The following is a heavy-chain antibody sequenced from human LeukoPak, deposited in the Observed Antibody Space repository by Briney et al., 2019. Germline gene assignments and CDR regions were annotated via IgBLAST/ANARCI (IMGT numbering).Heavy chain of an antibody. CDR3: ARGSWGIAAAGLSKFPTVGYYYYGMDV. D-gene: IGHD6-13*01. V-gene: IGHV1-8*01. Sequence: ASVKVSCKASGYTFTSYDINWVRQATGQGLEWMGWMNPNSGNTGYAQKFQGRVTMTRNTSISTAYMELSSLRSEDTAVYYYARGSWGIAAAGLSKFPTVGYYYYGMDVWGQGTTVTVSS. J-gene: IGHJ6*02. CDR1: GYTFTSYD. CDR2: MNPNSGNT.